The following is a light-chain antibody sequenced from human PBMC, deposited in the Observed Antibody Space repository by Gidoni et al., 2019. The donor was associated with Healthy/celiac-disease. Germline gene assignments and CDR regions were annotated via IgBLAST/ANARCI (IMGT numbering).Light chain of an antibody. J-gene: IGKJ4*01. CDR3: QQFNSLTGLT. CDR1: QGISSA. Sequence: AIQLTQSPSSLSASVGDRVTITCRASQGISSALAWYQQKPGKAPKLLIYDASSLESGVPSRFGGSGSGTDFTLTISSLQPEDFATYYCQQFNSLTGLTFGGGTKVEIK. V-gene: IGKV1-13*02. CDR2: DAS.